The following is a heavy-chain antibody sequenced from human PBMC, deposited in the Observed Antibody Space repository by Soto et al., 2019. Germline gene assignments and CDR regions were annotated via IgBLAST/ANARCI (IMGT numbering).Heavy chain of an antibody. CDR3: VKEKSIMYSGYDAFDA. CDR1: GFTFSSYE. V-gene: IGHV3-48*03. Sequence: GGSLRLSCAASGFTFSSYEMDWVRQAQGKGPEWVAHITGSGNYIHYTDSVKGRFTISRDNAKYSLYLQMNSLRAEDTAVYYCVKEKSIMYSGYDAFDAWGQGTMVTIS. CDR2: ITGSGNYI. D-gene: IGHD5-12*01. J-gene: IGHJ3*01.